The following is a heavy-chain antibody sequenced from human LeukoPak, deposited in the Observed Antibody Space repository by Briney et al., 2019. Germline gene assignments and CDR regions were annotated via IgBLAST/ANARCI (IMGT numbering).Heavy chain of an antibody. Sequence: GGSLRLSCAASGFTFSSYGMHWVRQAPGKGLEWVAVIWYDGSNKYYADSVKGRFTISRDNSKNTLYLQMNSLRAEDTAVYYCARDDHDSSGYYSGYYFDYWGQGTLVTVSS. CDR3: ARDDHDSSGYYSGYYFDY. J-gene: IGHJ4*02. CDR1: GFTFSSYG. D-gene: IGHD3-22*01. CDR2: IWYDGSNK. V-gene: IGHV3-33*01.